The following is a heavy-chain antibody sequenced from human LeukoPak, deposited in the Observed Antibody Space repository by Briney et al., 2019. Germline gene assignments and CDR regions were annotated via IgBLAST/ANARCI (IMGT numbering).Heavy chain of an antibody. V-gene: IGHV1-18*01. J-gene: IGHJ4*02. Sequence: AAPVKVSCKTSGYTFSRHGITWVRQAPGQGLEWMGWVSGYNGNTNYAQNVQGRVTMTTDTSTNTAYMELRSLRSDDTAVYYCAKDIHPGLDSGASCCFDYWGQGTPVTVSS. CDR1: GYTFSRHG. CDR2: VSGYNGNT. D-gene: IGHD3-22*01. CDR3: AKDIHPGLDSGASCCFDY.